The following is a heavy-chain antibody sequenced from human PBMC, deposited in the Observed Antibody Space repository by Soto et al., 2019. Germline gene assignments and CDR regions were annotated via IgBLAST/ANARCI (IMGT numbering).Heavy chain of an antibody. J-gene: IGHJ4*02. CDR1: GFTFSSYA. Sequence: GGSLRLSCAASGFTFSSYAMSWVRQAPGKGLEWVSALSGSGGSTYYADSVKGRFTISRENSKKTLYLHMTNLRAEDTAVYYCAKDGNWLDVYFDVWGQGTPVTVSS. D-gene: IGHD6-19*01. CDR2: LSGSGGST. CDR3: AKDGNWLDVYFDV. V-gene: IGHV3-23*01.